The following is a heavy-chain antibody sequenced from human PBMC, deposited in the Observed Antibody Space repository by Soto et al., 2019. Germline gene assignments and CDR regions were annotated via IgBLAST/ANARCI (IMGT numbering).Heavy chain of an antibody. V-gene: IGHV1-18*01. J-gene: IGHJ6*02. CDR3: ARDYLWGSARPGPPNPYYYYGMDV. CDR2: ISAYNGNT. D-gene: IGHD3-16*01. Sequence: ASVKVSCKASGYTFTSYGISWVRQAPGQGLEWMGWISAYNGNTNYAQKLQGRVTMTTDTSTSTAYMELRSLRSDDTAMYYCARDYLWGSARPGPPNPYYYYGMDVWGQGTTVTVSS. CDR1: GYTFTSYG.